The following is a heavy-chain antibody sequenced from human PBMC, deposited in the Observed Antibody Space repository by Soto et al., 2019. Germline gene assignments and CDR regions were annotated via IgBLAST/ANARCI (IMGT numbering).Heavy chain of an antibody. CDR3: ARDGLDPKGSGWE. Sequence: QVELVQSGAEVKHPGASVKVSCKASGYPFISYNLNWVRLAPGQGLEWMGWISAYNGHTNYDQKLQGRLTMTTDRSTSTAYRELRSLRSDETAVYYCARDGLDPKGSGWEWGRGTLVTVSS. V-gene: IGHV1-18*01. CDR1: GYPFISYN. D-gene: IGHD6-19*01. J-gene: IGHJ4*02. CDR2: ISAYNGHT.